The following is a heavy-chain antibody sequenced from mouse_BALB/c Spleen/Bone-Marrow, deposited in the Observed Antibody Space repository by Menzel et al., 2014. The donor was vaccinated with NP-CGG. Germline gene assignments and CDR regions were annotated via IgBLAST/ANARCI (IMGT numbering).Heavy chain of an antibody. CDR3: ARLDGYYPYYAMDY. D-gene: IGHD2-3*01. J-gene: IGHJ4*01. V-gene: IGHV1-80*01. Sequence: QVQLKDSGAELVRPGSSVKISCKAFGYAFSSYWMNWVKQRPGQGLEWLGQIYPGDGDTNYNGKFKGKATLTADKSSSTAYMQLSSLTSEDSAVYFRARLDGYYPYYAMDYWGQGTSVTVSS. CDR2: IYPGDGDT. CDR1: GYAFSSYW.